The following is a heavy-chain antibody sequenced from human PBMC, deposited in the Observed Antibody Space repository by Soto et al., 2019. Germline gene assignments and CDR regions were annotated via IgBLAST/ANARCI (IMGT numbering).Heavy chain of an antibody. CDR1: GYRFTSSW. D-gene: IGHD3-10*01. CDR3: ARLRGVGGGGDY. CDR2: IDPTNSQI. Sequence: GESLKISCAASGYRFTSSWITWVRQISGKGLEWMATIDPTNSQINYSPSLRGHVTLSVDKSGSTAYLEWISVRASDTAIYYCARLRGVGGGGDYWGQGTLVTVSS. V-gene: IGHV5-10-1*01. J-gene: IGHJ4*01.